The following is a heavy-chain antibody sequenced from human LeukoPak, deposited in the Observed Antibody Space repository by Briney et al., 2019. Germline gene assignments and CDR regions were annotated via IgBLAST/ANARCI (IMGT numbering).Heavy chain of an antibody. CDR2: ISSSSSYI. CDR1: GFTFSSYS. J-gene: IGHJ3*02. Sequence: VKPGGSLRLSCAASGFTFSSYSMNWVRQAPGKGLEWVSSISSSSSYIYYADSVKGRFTISRDNAKNSLYLQMNSLRAEDTAVYYCARAVYGFDAFDIWGQGTMVTVSS. V-gene: IGHV3-21*01. D-gene: IGHD4-17*01. CDR3: ARAVYGFDAFDI.